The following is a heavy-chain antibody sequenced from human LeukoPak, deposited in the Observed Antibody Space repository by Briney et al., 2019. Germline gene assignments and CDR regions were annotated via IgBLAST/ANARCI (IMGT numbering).Heavy chain of an antibody. V-gene: IGHV4-34*01. CDR1: GGSISSYY. CDR3: ARRHRAVTTAPGAFDI. Sequence: SETLSLTCTVSGGSISSYYWSWIRQPPGKGLEWIGEINHSGSTNYNPSLKSRVTISVDTSKNQFSLKLSSVTAADTAVYYCARRHRAVTTAPGAFDIWGQGTMATVSS. J-gene: IGHJ3*02. CDR2: INHSGST. D-gene: IGHD4-17*01.